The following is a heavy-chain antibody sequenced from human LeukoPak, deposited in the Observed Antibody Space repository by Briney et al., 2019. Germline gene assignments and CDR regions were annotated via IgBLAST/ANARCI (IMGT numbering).Heavy chain of an antibody. J-gene: IGHJ6*02. V-gene: IGHV1-8*01. CDR2: MNPNSGNT. D-gene: IGHD3-9*01. CDR3: ARGRSLDYDILTGYYSYYYGMDV. CDR1: GYTFTSYD. Sequence: ASVKVSCKASGYTFTSYDINWVRQATGQGLEWMGWMNPNSGNTGYAQKFQGRVTMTRNTSISTAYMELSSLRSEDTAVYYCARGRSLDYDILTGYYSYYYGMDVWGQGTTVTVSS.